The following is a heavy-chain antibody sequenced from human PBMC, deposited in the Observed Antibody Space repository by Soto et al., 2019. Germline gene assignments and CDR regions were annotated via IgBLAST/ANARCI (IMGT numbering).Heavy chain of an antibody. CDR1: GSSITSYY. J-gene: IGHJ6*02. Sequence: SDTLSLTCTIAGSSITSYYWIWIRQPPGKGLEWIGYIYYSGSTNYNPSLKSRVTISVDTSKNQFSLKLSSVTAADTAVYYCARASPVVTDVWGQGTTVT. CDR3: ARASPVVTDV. D-gene: IGHD5-18*01. V-gene: IGHV4-59*08. CDR2: IYYSGST.